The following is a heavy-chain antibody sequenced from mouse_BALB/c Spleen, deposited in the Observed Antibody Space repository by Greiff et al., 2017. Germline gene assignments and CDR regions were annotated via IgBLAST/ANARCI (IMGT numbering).Heavy chain of an antibody. CDR3: ARLDY. CDR1: GFNIKDTY. CDR2: IDPANGNT. J-gene: IGHJ2*01. V-gene: IGHV14-3*02. Sequence: EVQLQQSGAELVKPGASVKLSCTASGFNIKDTYVHWVKQKPEQGLEWIGRIDPANGNTKYDPKFQGKATITADTSSNTAYLQLSSLTSEDTAVYYCARLDYWGQGTTLTVSS.